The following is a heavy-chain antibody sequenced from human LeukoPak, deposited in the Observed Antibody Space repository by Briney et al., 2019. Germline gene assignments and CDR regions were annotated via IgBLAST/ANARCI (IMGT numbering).Heavy chain of an antibody. Sequence: SETLSLTCSVSGASISNYYWSWIRQPPGKGLEWIGYIYYSGTTNYNPSLNSRVTISVDKAKNQLSRKLGSVTAADTSVYYCARDRGYLDGFDIWGQGTMVTASS. D-gene: IGHD3-10*01. CDR3: ARDRGYLDGFDI. V-gene: IGHV4-59*01. CDR2: IYYSGTT. CDR1: GASISNYY. J-gene: IGHJ3*02.